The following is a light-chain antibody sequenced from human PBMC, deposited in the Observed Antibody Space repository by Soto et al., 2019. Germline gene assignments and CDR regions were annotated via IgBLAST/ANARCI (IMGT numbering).Light chain of an antibody. CDR3: QQYKSYSPRT. Sequence: IQLTQSPYPLSASVGDRVTITFRASQSISSWFAWYQQKPGKAPDLLISDASRLESGVPSRFSGGGSGAEFTLTISDLQPDDFATYYCQQYKSYSPRTFGQGTKVDI. V-gene: IGKV1-5*01. CDR1: QSISSW. CDR2: DAS. J-gene: IGKJ1*01.